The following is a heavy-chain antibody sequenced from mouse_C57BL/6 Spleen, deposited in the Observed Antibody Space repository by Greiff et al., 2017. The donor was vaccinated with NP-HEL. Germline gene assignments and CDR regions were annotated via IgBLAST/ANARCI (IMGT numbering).Heavy chain of an antibody. J-gene: IGHJ4*01. D-gene: IGHD1-1*01. Sequence: QVQLQQSGAELVMPGASVKLSCKASGYTFTSYWMHWVKQRPGQGLEWIGEIDPSDSYTNYNQKFKGKSTLTVDKSSSTAYMQLSSLTSEDSAVYYCARGFTTVVATDAMDYWGQGTSVTVSS. CDR2: IDPSDSYT. CDR3: ARGFTTVVATDAMDY. V-gene: IGHV1-69*01. CDR1: GYTFTSYW.